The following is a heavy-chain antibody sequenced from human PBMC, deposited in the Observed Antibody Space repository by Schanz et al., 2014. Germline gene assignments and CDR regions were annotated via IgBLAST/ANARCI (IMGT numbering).Heavy chain of an antibody. J-gene: IGHJ4*02. CDR1: GRTFIVYH. V-gene: IGHV1-2*06. CDR2: ISPNSGDT. Sequence: QVQLVQSGAEVKKPGASMKVSCKASGRTFIVYHVLHWVRQAPGQGLEWMGRISPNSGDTHSAQKFQGRVTMTWDTSTSTVYMELSSLRSEDTAVYYCARDGVDAAAGGNYWGQGTLVTVSS. CDR3: ARDGVDAAAGGNY. D-gene: IGHD6-13*01.